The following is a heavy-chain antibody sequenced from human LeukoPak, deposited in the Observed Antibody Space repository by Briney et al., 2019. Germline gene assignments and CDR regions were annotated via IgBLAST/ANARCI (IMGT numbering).Heavy chain of an antibody. D-gene: IGHD6-19*01. V-gene: IGHV3-21*01. CDR1: GFTFSSYS. CDR3: AREWQQWLVLDY. Sequence: GGSLRLSCAASGFTFSSYSMNWVRQAPGKGLEWVSSISSSSSYIYYADSVKGRFTISRDNAKNSLYLQMNSLRAEDTAVYYCAREWQQWLVLDYWGQGTLVTVSS. J-gene: IGHJ4*02. CDR2: ISSSSSYI.